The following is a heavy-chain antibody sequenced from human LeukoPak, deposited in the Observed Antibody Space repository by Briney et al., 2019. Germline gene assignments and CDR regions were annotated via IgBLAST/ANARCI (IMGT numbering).Heavy chain of an antibody. CDR3: ARDGLAAAGTQLFDY. CDR1: GGSFSGYY. CDR2: INHSGST. J-gene: IGHJ4*02. V-gene: IGHV4-34*01. Sequence: SETLSLTCAVYGGSFSGYYWSWIRQPPGEGLEWIGEINHSGSTNYNPSLKSRVTISVDKSKNQFSLKLSSVTAADTAVYYCARDGLAAAGTQLFDYWGQGTLVTVSS. D-gene: IGHD6-13*01.